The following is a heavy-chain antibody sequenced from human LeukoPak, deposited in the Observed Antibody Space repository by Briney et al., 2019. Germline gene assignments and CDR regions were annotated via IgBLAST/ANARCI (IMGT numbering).Heavy chain of an antibody. CDR3: AREYYGTFEF. CDR1: GDSITSSSYY. CDR2: VFQSVAT. V-gene: IGHV4-39*01. J-gene: IGHJ4*02. D-gene: IGHD3-10*01. Sequence: SETLSLTCTVSGDSITSSSYYWAWIRQPPGKGLEWIGSVFQSVATYYNPSLQSRVTMSIDTSKNQCSLKLSSVTAADTAVYHCAREYYGTFEFWGQGTLVPVSP.